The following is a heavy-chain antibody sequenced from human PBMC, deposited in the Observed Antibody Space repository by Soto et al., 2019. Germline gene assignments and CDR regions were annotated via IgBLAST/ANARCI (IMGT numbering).Heavy chain of an antibody. CDR2: IKGSHAGGTT. Sequence: EVQLVESGGGLVEPGGSIRLSCVASGFTFTKAYMTWVRQAPGKGLEWVGRIKGSHAGGTTDYATSVKGRFTISRDDSKNTLYLQMHSLKTEDTSVYYCATEGGYPGSNFYGAYWVQGTLVTVSS. V-gene: IGHV3-15*01. D-gene: IGHD1-26*01. CDR1: GFTFTKAY. CDR3: ATEGGYPGSNFYGAY. J-gene: IGHJ4*02.